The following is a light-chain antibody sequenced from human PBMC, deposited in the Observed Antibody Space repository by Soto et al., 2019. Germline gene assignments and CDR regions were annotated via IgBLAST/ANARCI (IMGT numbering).Light chain of an antibody. V-gene: IGKV1-16*01. Sequence: DVQLTQSPSSVSASVGDSVTITCRASQGIGNYLAWFRQKPGKAPESLIYAASSLQSGVPSRFSGSGSGTDFTLTISSLQSEDFATYYCHQYHHYPPTFGGGTKVEIK. CDR1: QGIGNY. CDR3: HQYHHYPPT. J-gene: IGKJ4*01. CDR2: AAS.